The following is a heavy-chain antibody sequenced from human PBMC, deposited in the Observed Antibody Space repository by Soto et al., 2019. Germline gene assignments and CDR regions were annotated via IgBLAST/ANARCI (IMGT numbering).Heavy chain of an antibody. J-gene: IGHJ2*01. D-gene: IGHD4-17*01. CDR1: GGSISSGGYY. Sequence: QVQLQESGPGLVKPSQTLSLTCTVSGGSISSGGYYWSWIRQHPGKGLEWIGYIYYSGRTYYNPSLKSRVTTSVDTSNNQFSLKLSSVTAADTAVYYCARGVGYRDYYWYFDLWGRGTLVTVSS. V-gene: IGHV4-31*03. CDR3: ARGVGYRDYYWYFDL. CDR2: IYYSGRT.